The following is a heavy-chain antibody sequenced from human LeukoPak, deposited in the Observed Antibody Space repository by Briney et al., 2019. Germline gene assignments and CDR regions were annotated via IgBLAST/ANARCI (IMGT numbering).Heavy chain of an antibody. CDR1: GFTVSSNY. CDR2: IYSCGST. D-gene: IGHD2-2*01. CDR3: ARVNPQRPDCSSTSCFVDAFDI. Sequence: GASLRLSCAASGFTVSSNYMSWVRQAPGKGLEWVSVIYSCGSTYYADSVKGRFTISRDNSKNTLYLQMNSLRAEDTAVYYCARVNPQRPDCSSTSCFVDAFDIWGQGTMVTVSS. V-gene: IGHV3-66*01. J-gene: IGHJ3*02.